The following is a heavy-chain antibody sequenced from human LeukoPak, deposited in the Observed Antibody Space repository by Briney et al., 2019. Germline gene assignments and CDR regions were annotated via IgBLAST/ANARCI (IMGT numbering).Heavy chain of an antibody. CDR1: GFTFSSYS. D-gene: IGHD1-26*01. Sequence: GGSLRLSCAASGFTFSSYSMNWVRQAPGKGLEWVSYISSSSSTIYYADSVKGRFTISRDNAKNSLYLQMNSLRAEDTAVYYCARDDGARIVGATPRDYWGQGTLVTVSS. CDR3: ARDDGARIVGATPRDY. V-gene: IGHV3-48*01. J-gene: IGHJ4*02. CDR2: ISSSSSTI.